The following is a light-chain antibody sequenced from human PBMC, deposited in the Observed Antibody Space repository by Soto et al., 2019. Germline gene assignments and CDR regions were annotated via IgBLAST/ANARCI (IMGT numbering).Light chain of an antibody. CDR3: QQSHFMSYV. CDR1: QTTNNY. Sequence: DIQMTQSPSSLSASVGDTVTITCRASQTTNNYLTWYQLKPGKAPTLLIYASSTLQTGFPSRLTGSGSGTDFTLTIISLQPQDYGTDFCQQSHFMSYVFGLGTKVDIK. V-gene: IGKV1-39*01. J-gene: IGKJ2*01. CDR2: ASS.